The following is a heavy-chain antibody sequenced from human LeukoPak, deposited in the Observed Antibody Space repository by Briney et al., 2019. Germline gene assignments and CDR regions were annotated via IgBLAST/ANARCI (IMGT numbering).Heavy chain of an antibody. J-gene: IGHJ4*02. V-gene: IGHV3-23*01. D-gene: IGHD3-10*01. CDR1: GFTFSTYA. CDR2: ISGSYTP. Sequence: PGGSLRLSCTASGFTFSTYAMNWVRQAPGKGLEWVSAISGSYTPYYADSVKGRFTLSRDNSRNTLFLQMNSLRAEDTAVYFCAKVNMVRAFASYFDYWGQGTLVTVSS. CDR3: AKVNMVRAFASYFDY.